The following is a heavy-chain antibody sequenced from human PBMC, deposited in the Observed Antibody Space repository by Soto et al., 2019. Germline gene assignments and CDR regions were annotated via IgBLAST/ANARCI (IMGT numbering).Heavy chain of an antibody. D-gene: IGHD1-1*01. V-gene: IGHV2-5*01. Sequence: SGPTLVNPTQTLTLTCSLSGISLSTSGVGLGWIRQTPGKALEWLALIYWNDDKHYSPSLKSRLTITKDTSKNQAVLTMTNMDPVDTATYYCARGLTTLPVFAFDVWGQGTVVTVS. J-gene: IGHJ3*01. CDR1: GISLSTSGVG. CDR3: ARGLTTLPVFAFDV. CDR2: IYWNDDK.